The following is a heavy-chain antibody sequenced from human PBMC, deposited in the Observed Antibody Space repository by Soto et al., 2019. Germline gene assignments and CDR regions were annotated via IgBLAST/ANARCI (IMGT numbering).Heavy chain of an antibody. CDR2: IIPNHGIT. CDR3: AREYCSSASCYGPDF. Sequence: EASVKVSCKASGGTFSSYTISWVRQAPGQGLEWMGRIIPNHGITNYAQKFQGRVTMTADKSTSTAYMELRSLRSDDTAVYYCAREYCSSASCYGPDFWGQGTLVTVSS. CDR1: GGTFSSYT. V-gene: IGHV1-69*04. D-gene: IGHD2-2*01. J-gene: IGHJ4*02.